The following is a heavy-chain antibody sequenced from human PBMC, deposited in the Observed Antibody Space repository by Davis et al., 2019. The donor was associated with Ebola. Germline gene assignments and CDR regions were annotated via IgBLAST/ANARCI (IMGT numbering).Heavy chain of an antibody. D-gene: IGHD1-1*01. Sequence: GESLKISCAASGFTFSSYEMNWVRQAPGKGLEWVSYISSSGSTIYYADSVKGRFTISRDNAKNSLYLQMNSLRAEDTAVYYCARGLLEPLYYYYGMDVWGQGTTVTVSS. J-gene: IGHJ6*02. CDR1: GFTFSSYE. V-gene: IGHV3-48*03. CDR2: ISSSGSTI. CDR3: ARGLLEPLYYYYGMDV.